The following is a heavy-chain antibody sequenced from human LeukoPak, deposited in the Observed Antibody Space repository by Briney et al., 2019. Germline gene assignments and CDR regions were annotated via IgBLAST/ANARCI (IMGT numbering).Heavy chain of an antibody. Sequence: ASVKVSCKASGGTFSSYAISWVRQAPGQGLEWMGGIIPIFATANYAQKFQGRVTITTDESTYTAYMELSSLRSDDTAVYYCARDEGPYAFDIWGQGTVVTFSS. CDR1: GGTFSSYA. J-gene: IGHJ3*02. CDR3: ARDEGPYAFDI. CDR2: IIPIFATA. V-gene: IGHV1-69*05.